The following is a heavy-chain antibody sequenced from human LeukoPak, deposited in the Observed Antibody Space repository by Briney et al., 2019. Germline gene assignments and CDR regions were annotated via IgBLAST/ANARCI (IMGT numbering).Heavy chain of an antibody. CDR2: IYYSGST. CDR1: GGSVSSGSYY. V-gene: IGHV4-61*01. Sequence: SETLSLTCTVSGGSVSSGSYYWSWIRQPPGKGLEWIGYIYYSGSTNYNPSLKSRISISLDTSKNQFSLKLSSVTAADTAVYYCARGSTYFDNWGQGTLVTVSS. D-gene: IGHD1-1*01. CDR3: ARGSTYFDN. J-gene: IGHJ4*02.